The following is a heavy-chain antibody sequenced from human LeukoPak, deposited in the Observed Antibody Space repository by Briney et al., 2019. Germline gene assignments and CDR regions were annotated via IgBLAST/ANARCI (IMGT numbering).Heavy chain of an antibody. CDR2: ISSSSSYT. J-gene: IGHJ1*01. V-gene: IGHV3-11*06. Sequence: PGGSLRLSCAASGFTFSDYYMSWIRQAPGKGLEWVSYISSSSSYTNYADSVKGRFTISRDNAKNSLYLQMNSLRAEDTAVYYCARDLFDGDYSPQHFQHWGQGTLVTVSS. D-gene: IGHD4-17*01. CDR3: ARDLFDGDYSPQHFQH. CDR1: GFTFSDYY.